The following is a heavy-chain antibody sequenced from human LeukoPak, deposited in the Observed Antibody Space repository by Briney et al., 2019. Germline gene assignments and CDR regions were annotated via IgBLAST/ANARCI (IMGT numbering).Heavy chain of an antibody. J-gene: IGHJ4*02. D-gene: IGHD3-22*01. CDR3: TTDPITMIVVVPF. CDR1: GFTFSNAW. CDR2: IKSNTDGGTT. V-gene: IGHV3-15*01. Sequence: GGSLRLSCAASGFTFSNAWMSWVRQAPGKGLEWVGRIKSNTDGGTTDYAAPVKGRFTISRDDSKNTLYLQMNSLKTEDTAVYYCTTDPITMIVVVPFWGQGTLVTVSS.